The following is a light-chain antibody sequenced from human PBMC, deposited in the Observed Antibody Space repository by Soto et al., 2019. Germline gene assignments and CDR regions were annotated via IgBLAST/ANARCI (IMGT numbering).Light chain of an antibody. CDR3: QQYGSSRIT. J-gene: IGKJ4*01. V-gene: IGKV3-20*01. CDR2: GAS. Sequence: EIVLTQSPGTLSLSPGERATLSCRASQSVSSSYLAWYQQKPGQAPRLLIYGASSRATGIPDRFSGSGSVTDFTLTISRLEPVDFAVYYCQQYGSSRITFGGGTKVEIK. CDR1: QSVSSSY.